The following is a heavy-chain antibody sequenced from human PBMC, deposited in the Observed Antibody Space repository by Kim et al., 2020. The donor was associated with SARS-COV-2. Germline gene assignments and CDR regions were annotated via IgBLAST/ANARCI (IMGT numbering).Heavy chain of an antibody. CDR2: IIPIFGTA. CDR3: AREGPSINGSYDY. D-gene: IGHD1-26*01. CDR1: GGTFSSYA. Sequence: SVKVSCKASGGTFSSYAISWVRQAPGQGLEWMGGIIPIFGTANYAQKFQGRVTITADESTSTAYMELSSLRSEDTAVYYCAREGPSINGSYDYWGQGTLVTVSS. V-gene: IGHV1-69*13. J-gene: IGHJ4*02.